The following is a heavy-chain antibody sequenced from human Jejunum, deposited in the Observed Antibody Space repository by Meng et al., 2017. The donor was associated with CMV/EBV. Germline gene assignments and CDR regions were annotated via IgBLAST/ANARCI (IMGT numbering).Heavy chain of an antibody. D-gene: IGHD1-26*01. CDR1: FTFSAYT. V-gene: IGHV3-30-3*01. CDR2: VSYDGGST. Sequence: FTFSAYTLHLVRQTPGKGLEWVAVVSYDGGSTYYAASVKGRVTISRDNSKNTVFVQMNSLRPDDTAVYYCAREGHWEQRAPHFDYWGQGTRVTVSS. CDR3: AREGHWEQRAPHFDY. J-gene: IGHJ4*02.